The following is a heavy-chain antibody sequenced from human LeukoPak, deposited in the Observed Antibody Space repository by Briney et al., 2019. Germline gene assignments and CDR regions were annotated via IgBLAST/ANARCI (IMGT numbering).Heavy chain of an antibody. CDR2: IYYSGST. CDR3: AREPGFDSSGYLNWFDP. J-gene: IGHJ5*02. D-gene: IGHD3-22*01. Sequence: SETLSLTCSVSGGSVSSSSNYWGWIRQPPGKGLEWIGSIYYSGSTYYNPSLKSRVAISVDTSKNQFSLKLSSVTAADTAVYYCAREPGFDSSGYLNWFDPWGQGTLVTVSS. V-gene: IGHV4-39*02. CDR1: GGSVSSSSNY.